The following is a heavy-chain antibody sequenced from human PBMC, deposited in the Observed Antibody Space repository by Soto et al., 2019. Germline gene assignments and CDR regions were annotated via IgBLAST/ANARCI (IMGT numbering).Heavy chain of an antibody. D-gene: IGHD3-10*01. CDR3: AKDYGVRGIMTNLFDS. J-gene: IGHJ4*02. CDR1: GFTFNNYS. CDR2: ISGSGENT. Sequence: EVQLLESGGGLVQPGGSRRLSCTASGFTFNNYSMAWVRHAPGKGLEWVSGISGSGENTNYADSVKGRFTISRDKSKNKLYIQMQRLRAEATALYYCAKDYGVRGIMTNLFDSWGQGTLVTVSS. V-gene: IGHV3-23*01.